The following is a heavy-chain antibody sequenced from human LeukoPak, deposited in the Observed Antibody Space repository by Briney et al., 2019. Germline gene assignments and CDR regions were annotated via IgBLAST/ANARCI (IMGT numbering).Heavy chain of an antibody. Sequence: PSQTLSLTCTVSGGSISSGSYYWSWIRQPAGKGLEWIGRIYTSGSTNYNPSLKSRVTISVDTSKNQFSLKLSSVTAADTAVYYCANGPEMGRFAYWGQGTLVTVSS. CDR1: GGSISSGSYY. CDR3: ANGPEMGRFAY. CDR2: IYTSGST. D-gene: IGHD1-14*01. J-gene: IGHJ4*02. V-gene: IGHV4-61*02.